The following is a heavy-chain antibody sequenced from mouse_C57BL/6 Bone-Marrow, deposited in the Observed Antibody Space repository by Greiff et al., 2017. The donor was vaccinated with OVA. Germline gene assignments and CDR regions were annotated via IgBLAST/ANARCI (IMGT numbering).Heavy chain of an antibody. D-gene: IGHD1-1*01. CDR2: IYPGSGNT. J-gene: IGHJ3*01. V-gene: IGHV1-76*01. CDR3: AREYYYGSRELAY. CDR1: GYTFTDYY. Sequence: VKLVESGAELVRPGASVKLSCKASGYTFTDYYINWVKQRPGQGLEWIARIYPGSGNTYYNEKFKGKATLTAEKSSSTAYMQLSSLTSEDSAVYFCAREYYYGSRELAYWGQGTLVTVSA.